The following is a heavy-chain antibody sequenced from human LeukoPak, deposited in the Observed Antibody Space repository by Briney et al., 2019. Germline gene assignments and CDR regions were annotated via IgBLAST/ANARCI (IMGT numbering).Heavy chain of an antibody. CDR3: ARAVTGPRFDP. CDR2: ISHSGST. J-gene: IGHJ5*02. D-gene: IGHD6-19*01. Sequence: PSETLSLTCVVSNYSISSDNYWGWIRQSPGKGLEWIGSISHSGSTYYNPSLQSRVTISVDTSKNQFSLNLTSVTTTDMALYYCARAVTGPRFDPWGQGTLVTVSS. CDR1: NYSISSDNY. V-gene: IGHV4-38-2*01.